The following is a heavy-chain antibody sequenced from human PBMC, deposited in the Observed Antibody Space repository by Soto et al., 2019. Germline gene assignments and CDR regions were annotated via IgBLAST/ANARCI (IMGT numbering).Heavy chain of an antibody. V-gene: IGHV1-24*01. Sequence: ASVKVSCKVSGYTLTELSMHWVRQAPGKGLEWMGGFDPEDGETIYAQKFQGRVTITRDTSASTAYMELSSLRSEDTAVYYCARDLYTESSDAFDIWGQGTMVTVSS. CDR3: ARDLYTESSDAFDI. D-gene: IGHD3-16*01. J-gene: IGHJ3*02. CDR1: GYTLTELS. CDR2: FDPEDGET.